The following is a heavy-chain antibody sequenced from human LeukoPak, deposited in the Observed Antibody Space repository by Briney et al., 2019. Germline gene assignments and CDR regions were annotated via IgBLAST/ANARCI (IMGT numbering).Heavy chain of an antibody. CDR3: AKGGARLAYCGGDCYPDY. CDR2: ISCKGDRT. D-gene: IGHD2-21*02. J-gene: IGHJ4*02. Sequence: GGSLRLSCEASGFSFSNYAMDWVRQAPGKGLEWVSLISCKGDRTVYADSVKGRFTISRDNSKNTLYLQMNSLRAEDTAVYYCAKGGARLAYCGGDCYPDYWGQGTLVTVSS. CDR1: GFSFSNYA. V-gene: IGHV3-23*01.